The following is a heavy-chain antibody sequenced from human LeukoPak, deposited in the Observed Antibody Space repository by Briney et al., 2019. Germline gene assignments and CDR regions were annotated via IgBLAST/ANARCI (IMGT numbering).Heavy chain of an antibody. CDR2: IIPILGLA. J-gene: IGHJ4*02. CDR1: GGTFSSYA. D-gene: IGHD3-22*01. V-gene: IGHV1-69*04. Sequence: SVKVSCKASGGTFSSYAISWVRQAPGQGLEWMGRIIPILGLANYAQKFQGRVAITADKSTSTAYMELSSLRSEDTAVYYCARDLPTYYYDSSGYYWPYYFDYWGQGTLVTVSS. CDR3: ARDLPTYYYDSSGYYWPYYFDY.